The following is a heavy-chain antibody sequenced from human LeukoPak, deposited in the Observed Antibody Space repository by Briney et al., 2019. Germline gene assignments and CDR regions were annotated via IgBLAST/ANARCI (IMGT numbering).Heavy chain of an antibody. D-gene: IGHD6-6*01. CDR2: IIPIFGTA. J-gene: IGHJ4*02. Sequence: XVKVSCKASGGTFSSYAISWVRQAPGQGLEWMGGIIPIFGTANYAQKFQGRVTITADESTSTAYMELSSLRSEDTAVYYCAIRWYSSSSDDYWGQGTLVTVSS. V-gene: IGHV1-69*13. CDR3: AIRWYSSSSDDY. CDR1: GGTFSSYA.